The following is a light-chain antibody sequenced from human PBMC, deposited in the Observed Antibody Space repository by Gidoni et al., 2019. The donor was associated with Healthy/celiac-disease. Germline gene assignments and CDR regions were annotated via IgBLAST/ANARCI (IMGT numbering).Light chain of an antibody. CDR1: QSLLHSNGYNY. CDR3: MQALQTPPKCS. CDR2: LGS. Sequence: EIVMTQSPLSLPVTPGEPASISCRSSQSLLHSNGYNYLDWYLQKPRQSPQLLIYLGSNRASGVPDRFSGSGSGTDFKLKISRVEAEDVGVYYCMQALQTPPKCSFGQGTKLEIK. V-gene: IGKV2-28*01. J-gene: IGKJ2*04.